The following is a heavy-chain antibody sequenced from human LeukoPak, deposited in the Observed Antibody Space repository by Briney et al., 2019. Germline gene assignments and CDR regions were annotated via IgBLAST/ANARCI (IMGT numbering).Heavy chain of an antibody. CDR2: ISSSSSYI. Sequence: GGSLRLSCAASGFTFSRYAMLWVRQSPGKGLEWVSSISSSSSYIYYADSVKGRFTISRDNAKNSLYLQMNSLRAEDTAVYYCARDTLAYCGGDCDYGMDVWGQGTTVTVSS. D-gene: IGHD2-21*02. V-gene: IGHV3-21*01. J-gene: IGHJ6*02. CDR1: GFTFSRYA. CDR3: ARDTLAYCGGDCDYGMDV.